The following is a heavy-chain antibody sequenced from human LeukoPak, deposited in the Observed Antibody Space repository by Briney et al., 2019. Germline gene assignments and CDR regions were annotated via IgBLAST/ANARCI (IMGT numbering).Heavy chain of an antibody. V-gene: IGHV3-11*01. CDR1: GLSFNDYY. J-gene: IGHJ5*02. Sequence: GGSLRLSCAASGLSFNDYYMSWIRQAPGKGLEWLSYINIGGTNTHYADSVKGPFTISRDNAKKSLYLEMNTLRAKDTAVYYCATDVAGFDTWGQGVLVIVSS. CDR3: ATDVAGFDT. CDR2: INIGGTNT.